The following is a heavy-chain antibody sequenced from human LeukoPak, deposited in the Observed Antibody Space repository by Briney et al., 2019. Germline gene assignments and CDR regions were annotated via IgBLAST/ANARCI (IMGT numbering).Heavy chain of an antibody. J-gene: IGHJ5*02. CDR3: ARVNYDFWSGYYGSWFDP. CDR1: GGSISSDTYY. D-gene: IGHD3-3*01. V-gene: IGHV4-39*06. CDR2: IHYSGSS. Sequence: SETLSLTGTVSGGSISSDTYYWGWIRQPPGKGLEWIGSIHYSGSSYYKPSLKSRVTMSVDTSQNQFALKLSSVSAADTALYYCARVNYDFWSGYYGSWFDPWGQGTLVTVSS.